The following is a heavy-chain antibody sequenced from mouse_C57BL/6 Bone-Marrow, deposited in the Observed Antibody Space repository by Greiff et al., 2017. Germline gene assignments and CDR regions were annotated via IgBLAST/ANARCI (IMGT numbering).Heavy chain of an antibody. D-gene: IGHD3-3*01. V-gene: IGHV1-55*01. CDR2: IYLGSGST. CDR1: GYTFTSYW. Sequence: QVQLKQPGAELVKPGASVKMSCKASGYTFTSYWITWVKQRPGQGLEWIGDIYLGSGSTNYNEKFKSKATLTVDTSSSTAYMQLSSLTSEDSAVYYCARIRDREAMDYWGQGTSVTVSS. J-gene: IGHJ4*01. CDR3: ARIRDREAMDY.